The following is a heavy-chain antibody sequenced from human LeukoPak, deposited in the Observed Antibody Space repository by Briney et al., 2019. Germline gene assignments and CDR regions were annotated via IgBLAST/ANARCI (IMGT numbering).Heavy chain of an antibody. CDR1: GDSINTYY. D-gene: IGHD1-1*01. CDR3: ARLSGGTFDP. J-gene: IGHJ5*02. Sequence: SETLSLTCSVSGDSINTYYWSWIRQPPGQGLEWIGDIYDIGTADYNPSLKSRVSISVDTSKNQFSLKLTSVTAADTALYYCARLSGGTFDPWGQGTLVTVSS. CDR2: IYDIGTA. V-gene: IGHV4-59*01.